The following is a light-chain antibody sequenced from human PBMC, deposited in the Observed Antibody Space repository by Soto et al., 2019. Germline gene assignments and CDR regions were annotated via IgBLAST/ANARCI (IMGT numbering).Light chain of an antibody. V-gene: IGKV1-6*02. CDR1: QGIRND. J-gene: IGKJ4*01. CDR3: LQDDNYPLT. Sequence: AIQMTQSPSSLSASVGDRVTITCRASQGIRNDLFWYQQKPGKAPKLLIYAASTLQSGVPSRFSGSGSGTDFTLTISSLQPEDFATYYCLQDDNYPLTFGGGTRVEIK. CDR2: AAS.